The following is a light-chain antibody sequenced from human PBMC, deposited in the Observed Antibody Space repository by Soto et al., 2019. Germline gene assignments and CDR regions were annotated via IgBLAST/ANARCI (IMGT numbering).Light chain of an antibody. CDR3: QQYNSYPLT. J-gene: IGKJ4*01. Sequence: DIQMTQSPSTLSASVGDRVTITCRASQSISTWLAWYQQKPGKAPKLLIYKASSLESGVPSRFSGSGSGTEFALTISNLQPDDFATYYCQQYNSYPLTFGGGTKVEIK. V-gene: IGKV1-5*03. CDR2: KAS. CDR1: QSISTW.